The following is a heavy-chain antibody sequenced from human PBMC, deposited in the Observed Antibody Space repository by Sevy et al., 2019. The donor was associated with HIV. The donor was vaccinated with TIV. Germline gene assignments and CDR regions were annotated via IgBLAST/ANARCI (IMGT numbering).Heavy chain of an antibody. CDR2: IRNDGSIK. V-gene: IGHV3-30*02. CDR1: GFIFKSYG. D-gene: IGHD4-17*01. CDR3: VKGPHPAVTTSYALDV. J-gene: IGHJ6*02. Sequence: GGSLRLSCAASGFIFKSYGMHWVRQAPGKGLEWVTFIRNDGSIKYYADSVRGRFTASRDNPKNTLYLQMYSLRPEDMAVYYCVKGPHPAVTTSYALDVWGQGTTVTVSS.